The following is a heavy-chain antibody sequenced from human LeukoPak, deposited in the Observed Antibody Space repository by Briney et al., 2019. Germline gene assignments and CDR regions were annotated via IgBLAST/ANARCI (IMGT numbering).Heavy chain of an antibody. V-gene: IGHV4-30-2*01. CDR1: GDSMSSSRFS. Sequence: TPSETLSLTCDVSGDSMSSSRFSWSWIRQTPGKGLEWIGYSYHGGSTHYNPSLKSRVTISVDTSKNQFSLRLSSVTAADTAIYYCARQSCTDTSCTVFRWYFDLWGRGTLVTVSS. CDR3: ARQSCTDTSCTVFRWYFDL. D-gene: IGHD2-2*01. CDR2: SYHGGST. J-gene: IGHJ2*01.